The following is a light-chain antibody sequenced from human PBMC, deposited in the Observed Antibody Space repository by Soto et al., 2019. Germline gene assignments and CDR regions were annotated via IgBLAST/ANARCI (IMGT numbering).Light chain of an antibody. Sequence: EIVLTQSPGTLSLSPGERATLSCRASQSVSSSYLAWYQQKPGQAPRLLIYGASSRATGIPDRFSGSGSGTDFTLTISRQEPEDFAVYYCQQYGCSPWTVDQGTKVEFK. CDR3: QQYGCSPWT. J-gene: IGKJ1*01. CDR1: QSVSSSY. V-gene: IGKV3-20*01. CDR2: GAS.